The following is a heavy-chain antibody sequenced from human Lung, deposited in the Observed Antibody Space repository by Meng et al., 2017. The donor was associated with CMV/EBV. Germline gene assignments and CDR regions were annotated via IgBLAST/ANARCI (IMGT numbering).Heavy chain of an antibody. D-gene: IGHD2-2*01. J-gene: IGHJ4*02. Sequence: LSLXCAASGFTVSSNYMSWVRQAPGKGLEWVSVIYSGGSTYYADSVKGRFTISRDNSKNTLYLQMNSLRAEDTAVYYCASGGNCSSTSCYVYWGQGTLVTVSS. CDR1: GFTVSSNY. CDR3: ASGGNCSSTSCYVY. CDR2: IYSGGST. V-gene: IGHV3-53*01.